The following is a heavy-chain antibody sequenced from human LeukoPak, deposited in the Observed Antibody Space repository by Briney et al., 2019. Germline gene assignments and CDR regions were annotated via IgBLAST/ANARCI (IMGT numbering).Heavy chain of an antibody. J-gene: IGHJ6*02. CDR2: INPNSGGT. CDR1: GYTFTDYY. CDR3: AASASLWFGELLRGSYVMDV. D-gene: IGHD3-10*01. Sequence: GASVKVSCKASGYTFTDYYIHWVRQAPGQGLDWMGWINPNSGGTNYAQKFQGRVTVTRDTSISTAYMEVNRLRSDDTAVYYCAASASLWFGELLRGSYVMDVWGQGTTVTVSS. V-gene: IGHV1-2*02.